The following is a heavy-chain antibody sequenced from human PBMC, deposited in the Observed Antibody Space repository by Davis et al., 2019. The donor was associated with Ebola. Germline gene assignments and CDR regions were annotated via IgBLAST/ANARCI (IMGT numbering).Heavy chain of an antibody. D-gene: IGHD4-17*01. Sequence: PGGSLRLSCAASGFTFSSYSMNWVRQAPGKGLEWVSSISSSSSYIYYADSVKGRFTISRDNAKNSLYLQMNSLRAEDTAVYYCAIHDYGDPTSDYWGQGTLVTVSS. CDR3: AIHDYGDPTSDY. J-gene: IGHJ4*02. CDR2: ISSSSSYI. CDR1: GFTFSSYS. V-gene: IGHV3-21*01.